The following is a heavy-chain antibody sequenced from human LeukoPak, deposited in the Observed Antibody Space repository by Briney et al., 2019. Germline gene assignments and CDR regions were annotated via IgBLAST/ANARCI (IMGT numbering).Heavy chain of an antibody. V-gene: IGHV3-64*02. Sequence: GGSLRLSCAASGFTFSGYTLHWVRQAPGKGLEYVSAIISHGGSTHYADSVKGRFTVSRDNSKNTLYLQMDTLRAEDMAVYYCARITMGATSANFYYYFLDAWGKGTTVTVSS. CDR1: GFTFSGYT. CDR2: IISHGGST. D-gene: IGHD3-3*01. CDR3: ARITMGATSANFYYYFLDA. J-gene: IGHJ6*03.